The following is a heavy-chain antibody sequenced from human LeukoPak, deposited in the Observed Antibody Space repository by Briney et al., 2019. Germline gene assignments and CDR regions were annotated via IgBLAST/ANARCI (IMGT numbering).Heavy chain of an antibody. D-gene: IGHD1-26*01. CDR2: ISYDGSNK. CDR3: ARESGSSYYFDD. J-gene: IGHJ4*02. CDR1: GFTFSNYA. Sequence: GGSLRRSGAASGFTFSNYALHRVRQAPGKGREGVAVISYDGSNKYYADAVKGRFTISRDNSKNTLYLQVNSLRADDTAVYSCARESGSSYYFDDWGQGTPVTVSS. V-gene: IGHV3-30*04.